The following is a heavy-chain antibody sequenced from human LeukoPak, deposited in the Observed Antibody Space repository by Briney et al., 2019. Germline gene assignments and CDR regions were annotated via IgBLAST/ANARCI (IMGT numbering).Heavy chain of an antibody. D-gene: IGHD2-2*01. CDR1: GFTFSSYA. CDR2: ISGSGGST. Sequence: PEGSLRLSCAASGFTFSSYAMSWVRQAPGKGLEWVSAISGSGGSTYYADSVKGRFTMSRDNSKNTLYLQMNSLRAEDTAVYHCAKDLRCSSTSCWGNDYWGQGTLVTVSS. CDR3: AKDLRCSSTSCWGNDY. V-gene: IGHV3-23*01. J-gene: IGHJ4*02.